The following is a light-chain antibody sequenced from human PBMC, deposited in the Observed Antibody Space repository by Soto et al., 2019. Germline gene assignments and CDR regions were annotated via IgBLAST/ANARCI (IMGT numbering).Light chain of an antibody. CDR1: QNVRTNY. CDR2: GAS. Sequence: EIVLTQSPGCLSLYQGERVTLSCRASQNVRTNYLAWYQQKPGQAPRLLIYGASTRSSGIPERFSGSGSGTDFTLTISRLEPEDFAVYYCPDYGSPAWPFGQGTKVAIK. J-gene: IGKJ1*01. CDR3: PDYGSPAWP. V-gene: IGKV3-20*01.